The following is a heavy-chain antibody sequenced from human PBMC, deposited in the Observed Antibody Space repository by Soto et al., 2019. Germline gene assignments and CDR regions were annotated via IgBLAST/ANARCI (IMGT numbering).Heavy chain of an antibody. V-gene: IGHV4-39*01. Sequence: SETLSLTCTVSGGSISSSSYYWGWIRQPPGKGLEWIGSIYYSGSTYYNPSLKSRVTISVDTSKNQFSLKLSSVTAADTAVYYCARGGGVGDPVWGQGTLVTVSS. D-gene: IGHD1-26*01. CDR2: IYYSGST. CDR3: ARGGGVGDPV. J-gene: IGHJ4*02. CDR1: GGSISSSSYY.